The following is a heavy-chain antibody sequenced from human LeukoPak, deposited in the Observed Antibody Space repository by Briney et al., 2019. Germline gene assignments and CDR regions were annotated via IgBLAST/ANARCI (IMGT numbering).Heavy chain of an antibody. J-gene: IGHJ6*03. CDR3: ARGQGSSSWYGYYYYYYYMDV. D-gene: IGHD6-13*01. CDR2: IKQDGSEK. CDR1: GFTFSSYW. V-gene: IGHV3-7*01. Sequence: GGSLRLSCAASGFTFSSYWMSWVRQAPGKGLEWVANIKQDGSEKYYVDSVKGRFTISRDNAKNSLYLQMNSLRAEDTAVYYCARGQGSSSWYGYYYYYYYMDVWGKGTTVTVSS.